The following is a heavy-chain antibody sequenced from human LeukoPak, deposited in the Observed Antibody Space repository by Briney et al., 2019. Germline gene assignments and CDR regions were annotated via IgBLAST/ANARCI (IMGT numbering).Heavy chain of an antibody. Sequence: GASVKVSCKASGGTFSSYAISWVRQAPGQGLGWMGGIIPIFGTANYAQKFQGRVTITADKSTSTAYMELSSLRSEDTAVYYCASVAFVRFGGHPFDYWGQGTLVTVSS. J-gene: IGHJ4*02. CDR2: IIPIFGTA. V-gene: IGHV1-69*06. CDR3: ASVAFVRFGGHPFDY. CDR1: GGTFSSYA. D-gene: IGHD3-10*01.